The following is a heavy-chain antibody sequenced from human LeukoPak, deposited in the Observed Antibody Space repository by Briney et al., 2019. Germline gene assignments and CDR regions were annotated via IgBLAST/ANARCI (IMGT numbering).Heavy chain of an antibody. J-gene: IGHJ4*02. CDR2: IYTSGST. CDR3: ARESSTLLGTSFDY. V-gene: IGHV4-4*07. CDR1: GGSITNYY. D-gene: IGHD7-27*01. Sequence: PSETLSLTCTVSGGSITNYYWGWIWQPAGKGLEWIGRIYTSGSTNYNPSLKSRVTMSVNTSKNQFSLKLSSVTVADTAVYYCARESSTLLGTSFDYWGRGTLVTVSS.